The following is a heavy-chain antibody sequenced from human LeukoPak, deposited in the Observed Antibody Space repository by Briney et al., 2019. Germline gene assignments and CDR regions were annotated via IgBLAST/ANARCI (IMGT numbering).Heavy chain of an antibody. D-gene: IGHD1-26*01. Sequence: PGGSLRLSCAASGFTFSSYSMNWVRQAPGKGLEWVSSISSSSSYIYYADSVKGRFTISRDNAKNSLYLQMNSLRAEDTAVYYCARSLRGSYYSYYYYYYMDVWGKGTTVTVSS. CDR3: ARSLRGSYYSYYYYYYMDV. J-gene: IGHJ6*03. CDR1: GFTFSSYS. CDR2: ISSSSSYI. V-gene: IGHV3-21*01.